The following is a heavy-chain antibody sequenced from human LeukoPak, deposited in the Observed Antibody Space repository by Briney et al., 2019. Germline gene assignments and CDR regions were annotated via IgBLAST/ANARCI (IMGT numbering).Heavy chain of an antibody. D-gene: IGHD6-25*01. J-gene: IGHJ4*02. Sequence: ASVKVSCKASGYTFTGYYMHWVRQAPGQGLEWMGWINPNSGGTNYAQKFQGRVTMTKDTSISTAYMELSRLRSDDTAVYYCARDVCVRAEANICLTRWGQGTLVTVSS. CDR1: GYTFTGYY. V-gene: IGHV1-2*02. CDR2: INPNSGGT. CDR3: ARDVCVRAEANICLTR.